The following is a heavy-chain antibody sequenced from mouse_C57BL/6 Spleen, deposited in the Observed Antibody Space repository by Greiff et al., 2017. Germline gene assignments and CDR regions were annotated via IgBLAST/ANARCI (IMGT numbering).Heavy chain of an antibody. CDR1: GYTFTDYY. Sequence: EVQLQQSGPELVKPGASVKISCKASGYTFTDYYMNWVKQSHGKSLEWIGDINPNNGGTSYNQKFKGKATLTVDKSSSTAYMERRSLTSEDSAVYYCARAYSNYWYFDVWGTGTTGTVSS. J-gene: IGHJ1*03. V-gene: IGHV1-26*01. D-gene: IGHD2-5*01. CDR2: INPNNGGT. CDR3: ARAYSNYWYFDV.